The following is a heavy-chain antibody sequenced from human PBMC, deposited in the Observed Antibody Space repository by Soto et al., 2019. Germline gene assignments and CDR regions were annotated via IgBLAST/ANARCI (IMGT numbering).Heavy chain of an antibody. J-gene: IGHJ4*02. D-gene: IGHD3-10*01. CDR2: ISGDGGDT. Sequence: VQLVESGGGLVKPGGSLRLSCAVSGFTFPDYMSWIRQAPGKGLESLSYISGDGGDTNYADSVKGRVTISRDTAKNSLYLQMNSLRVEDTAVYYCATGPRRLSDWGQGTMVMVFS. CDR1: GFTFPDY. V-gene: IGHV3-11*05. CDR3: ATGPRRLSD.